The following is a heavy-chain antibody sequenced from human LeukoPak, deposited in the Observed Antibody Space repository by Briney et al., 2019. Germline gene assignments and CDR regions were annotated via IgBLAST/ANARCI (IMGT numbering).Heavy chain of an antibody. V-gene: IGHV4-38-2*02. CDR2: ISHNGTT. J-gene: IGHJ5*02. Sequence: SETLSLTCAVSGYSITSGFSWGRIRQPPGKGLEWIGTISHNGTTDYKSTLESRLTISMDTSKNLFSLRLTSVTAADTAVYYCAREGAVPGIDPWGQGTLVTVSS. CDR1: GYSITSGFS. CDR3: AREGAVPGIDP. D-gene: IGHD3-16*01.